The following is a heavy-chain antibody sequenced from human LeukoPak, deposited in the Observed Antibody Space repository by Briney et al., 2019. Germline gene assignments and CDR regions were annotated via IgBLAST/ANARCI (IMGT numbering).Heavy chain of an antibody. Sequence: SETLSLTCTVSGGSISSSSYYWGWIRQPPGKGLEWIGTIYYSGTTYYNPSPKSRVTISADTSKNHFSLKLSSVTAADTAVYYCARPGHSYYYMDVWGKGTTVTVSS. D-gene: IGHD1-1*01. J-gene: IGHJ6*03. CDR2: IYYSGTT. V-gene: IGHV4-39*02. CDR1: GGSISSSSYY. CDR3: ARPGHSYYYMDV.